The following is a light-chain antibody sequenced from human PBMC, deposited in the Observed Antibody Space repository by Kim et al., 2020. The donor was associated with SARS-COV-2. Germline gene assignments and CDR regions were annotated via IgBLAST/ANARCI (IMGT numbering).Light chain of an antibody. J-gene: IGKJ2*01. V-gene: IGKV3-15*01. CDR3: HQYNDWPPYT. CDR1: QSVSSN. Sequence: EIVMTQSPATLSLSPGERATLSCRASQSVSSNFAWYQQKPGQPPRLLIYGASTRAAGIPARFSGSGSGTEFTLTISSLQSEDFAVYYCHQYNDWPPYTFGRGTKMEI. CDR2: GAS.